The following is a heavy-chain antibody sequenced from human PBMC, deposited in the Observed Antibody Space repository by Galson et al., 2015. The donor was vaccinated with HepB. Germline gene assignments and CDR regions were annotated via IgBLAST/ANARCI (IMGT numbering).Heavy chain of an antibody. CDR1: GFTFDDYG. CDR3: ARGEYSYGSDYFDY. V-gene: IGHV3-20*04. Sequence: SLRLSCAASGFTFDDYGMSWVRQAPGKGLEWVSDINWNGGSTGYADSVKGRFTISRDNAKNSLYLQMNSLRAEDTALYYCARGEYSYGSDYFDYWGQGTLVTVSS. J-gene: IGHJ4*02. D-gene: IGHD5-18*01. CDR2: INWNGGST.